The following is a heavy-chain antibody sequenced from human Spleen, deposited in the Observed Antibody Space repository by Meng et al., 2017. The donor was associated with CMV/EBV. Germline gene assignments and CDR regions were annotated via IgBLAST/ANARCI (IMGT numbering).Heavy chain of an antibody. CDR1: GYTFINYN. CDR2: MNPKSGDT. Sequence: ASVKVSCKASGYTFINYNINWVRQATGQGLEWMGWMNPKSGDTAYAQKFQDRVTITRDTSTNTVYMSLSSLTTDDTAVYYCARTQERYRRSAFDIWGLGTMVTVSS. CDR3: ARTQERYRRSAFDI. J-gene: IGHJ3*02. D-gene: IGHD1-1*01. V-gene: IGHV1-8*03.